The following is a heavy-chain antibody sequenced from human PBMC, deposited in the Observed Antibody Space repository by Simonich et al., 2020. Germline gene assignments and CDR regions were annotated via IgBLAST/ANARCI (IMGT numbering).Heavy chain of an antibody. D-gene: IGHD1-1*01. V-gene: IGHV1-18*01. Sequence: QVQLVQSGAEVTKPGASVKVSCKASGYTFTSYGISWVRQAPGQGLEWMGWLSGYNVNTNTAPKPQGRVTRTTDTSTSTAYMELRSLRSDDTAVYYGARSTTGTTAFDIWGQGTMVTVSS. CDR3: ARSTTGTTAFDI. J-gene: IGHJ3*02. CDR2: LSGYNVNT. CDR1: GYTFTSYG.